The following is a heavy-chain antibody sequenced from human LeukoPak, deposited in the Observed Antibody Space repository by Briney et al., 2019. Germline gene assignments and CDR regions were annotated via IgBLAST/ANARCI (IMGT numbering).Heavy chain of an antibody. V-gene: IGHV1-18*01. D-gene: IGHD4-17*01. Sequence: GASVKVSWKAAAYTFTSYPISWVRHPPGQGLEWMGWITTYNGNTNYAQKLQGRVTMTTDTSTSTAYMDLRGLRSDDTAVYYCARGYDYGDYVGDFDYWGQGTLVTVSS. CDR2: ITTYNGNT. CDR3: ARGYDYGDYVGDFDY. CDR1: AYTFTSYP. J-gene: IGHJ4*02.